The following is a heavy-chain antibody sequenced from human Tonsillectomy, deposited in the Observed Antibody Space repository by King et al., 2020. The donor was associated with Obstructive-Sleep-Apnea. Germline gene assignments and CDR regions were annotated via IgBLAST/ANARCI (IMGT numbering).Heavy chain of an antibody. V-gene: IGHV5-51*01. J-gene: IGHJ4*02. CDR2: IYPADFNT. CDR3: ARLASSGLGEV. D-gene: IGHD6-25*01. CDR1: GDSFTTYW. Sequence: VQLVESGAEVKKPGEALKISCKGSGDSFTTYWIGWVRQRPGKGLEWRGIIYPADFNTRYIPSFHGQVTISADRSVSTAYLQWSSLKASDTAMYYCARLASSGLGEVWGQGTLVTVSS.